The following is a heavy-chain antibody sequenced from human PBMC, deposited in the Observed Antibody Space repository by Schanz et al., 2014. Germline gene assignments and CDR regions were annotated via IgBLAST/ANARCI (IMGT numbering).Heavy chain of an antibody. CDR1: GGTFSSFG. D-gene: IGHD5-12*01. V-gene: IGHV1-69*04. Sequence: VQLEQSGAEVKKPGSSVKVSCKASGGTFSSFGINWVRQAPGQGLEWMGRIIPSLGLAKYEQKFQDKVTITADTSTTTAYMELSGRRSEDTAVEYCARGGGPEDVFDIWGQGTILTVSS. CDR2: IIPSLGLA. J-gene: IGHJ3*02. CDR3: ARGGGPEDVFDI.